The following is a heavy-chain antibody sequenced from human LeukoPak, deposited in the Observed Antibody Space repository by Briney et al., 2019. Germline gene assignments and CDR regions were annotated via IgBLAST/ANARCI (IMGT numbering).Heavy chain of an antibody. CDR2: ISYDGSNK. V-gene: IGHV3-30*04. D-gene: IGHD3-22*01. CDR1: GFTFSSYA. Sequence: PGRSLRLSCAASGFTFSSYAMHWVRQAPGKGLEWVAVISYDGSNKYYADSVKGRFTISRDNSKNTLYLQMNSLRAEDTAVYYCAKGDIVALDYWGQGTLVTVSS. CDR3: AKGDIVALDY. J-gene: IGHJ4*02.